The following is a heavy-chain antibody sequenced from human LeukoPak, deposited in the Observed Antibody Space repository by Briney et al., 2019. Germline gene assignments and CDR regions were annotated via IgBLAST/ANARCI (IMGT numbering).Heavy chain of an antibody. J-gene: IGHJ4*02. D-gene: IGHD4-17*01. CDR1: GGSLSSSSYY. CDR2: IYYSGNT. CDR3: ARHATVTSFTFAY. Sequence: SETLSLTCTVSGGSLSSSSYYWGWIRQPPGKGLEWIGSIYYSGNTYYNPSFKSRVTISVDTSKNQFSLELSSVTAADTAVYYCARHATVTSFTFAYWGQGTLVTVSS. V-gene: IGHV4-39*01.